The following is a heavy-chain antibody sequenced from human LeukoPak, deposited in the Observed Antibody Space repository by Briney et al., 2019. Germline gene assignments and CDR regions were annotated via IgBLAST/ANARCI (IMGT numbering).Heavy chain of an antibody. J-gene: IGHJ5*02. D-gene: IGHD4-11*01. V-gene: IGHV1-18*01. CDR2: ISAYNGKT. CDR1: GYTFTSYG. Sequence: ASVKVSFKASGYTFTSYGISGLRQAPGQGLEGMGCISAYNGKTNYAQNLHGRVTMTTDTSRHTAYIELSSLTASDTAVYYFARDSPVTNLDHWGQGTLTAVSS. CDR3: ARDSPVTNLDH.